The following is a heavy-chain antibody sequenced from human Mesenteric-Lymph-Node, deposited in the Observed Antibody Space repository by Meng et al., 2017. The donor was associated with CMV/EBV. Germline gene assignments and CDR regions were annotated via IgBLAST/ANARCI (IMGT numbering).Heavy chain of an antibody. J-gene: IGHJ4*02. CDR2: IIPILGIV. CDR3: ARDLGGHDSCYSCLAG. D-gene: IGHD2-15*01. Sequence: SGGTFSSPAISWVRQAPGQGLEWMGRIIPILGIVDSAQKFQGRVTITADKSTGTAYMELSSLRSEDTAVYYCARDLGGHDSCYSCLAGWGQGTLVTVSS. V-gene: IGHV1-69*04. CDR1: GGTFSSPA.